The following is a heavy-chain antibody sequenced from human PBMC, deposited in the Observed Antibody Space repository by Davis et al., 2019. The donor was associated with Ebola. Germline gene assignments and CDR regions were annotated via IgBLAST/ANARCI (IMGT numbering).Heavy chain of an antibody. D-gene: IGHD3-10*01. J-gene: IGHJ2*01. V-gene: IGHV4-34*01. CDR1: GGSFRGYY. Sequence: MPGGSLRLSFAVYGGSFRGYYWSWIRQPPGKGLEWIGEINHSGSTNYNPSLWGRVTISIDTSKKQFSLKLSSVTVADTAVYYCARGGEYGSGSSNWYFELWGRGTLVTVSS. CDR2: INHSGST. CDR3: ARGGEYGSGSSNWYFEL.